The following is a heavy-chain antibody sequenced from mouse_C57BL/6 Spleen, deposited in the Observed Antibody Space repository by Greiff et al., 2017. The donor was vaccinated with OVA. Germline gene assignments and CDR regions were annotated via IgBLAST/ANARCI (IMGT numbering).Heavy chain of an antibody. CDR1: GFTFSSYG. Sequence: EVKLVESGGDLVKPGGSLKLSCAASGFTFSSYGMSWVRQTPDKRLEWVATISSGGSYNYYPDSVKGRFTISRDNAKNTLYLQMSSLKSEDTAMSYCARQNAMDYWGQGTSVTVSS. V-gene: IGHV5-6*02. CDR2: ISSGGSYN. CDR3: ARQNAMDY. J-gene: IGHJ4*01.